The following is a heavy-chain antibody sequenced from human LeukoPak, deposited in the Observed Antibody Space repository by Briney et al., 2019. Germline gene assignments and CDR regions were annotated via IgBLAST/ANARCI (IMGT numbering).Heavy chain of an antibody. D-gene: IGHD1-26*01. J-gene: IGHJ6*03. CDR2: IHHSGST. Sequence: SETLSLTCTVSGASINSGGYDYWSWIRQPAGKGLQWIGSIHHSGSTYYNPSLKSRVTISVDKSKNQFSLKLSSVTAADTAVYYCSGSYIYYYYYYMDVWGKGTTVTISS. V-gene: IGHV4-30-2*02. CDR3: SGSYIYYYYYYMDV. CDR1: GASINSGGYDY.